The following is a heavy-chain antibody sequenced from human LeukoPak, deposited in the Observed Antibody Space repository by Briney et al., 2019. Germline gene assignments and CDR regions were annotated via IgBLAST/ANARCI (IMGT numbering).Heavy chain of an antibody. J-gene: IGHJ4*02. Sequence: GASVKVSCKASGYTFTGYYIHWVRLAPGQGLEWMGWINPNSGGTNSAQKFKGRVTMTRDTSITTVYMELSRLRSDDTAVYYCASPQEYCSGGSCYSYDYWGQGTLVTVSS. CDR1: GYTFTGYY. CDR2: INPNSGGT. D-gene: IGHD2-15*01. CDR3: ASPQEYCSGGSCYSYDY. V-gene: IGHV1-2*02.